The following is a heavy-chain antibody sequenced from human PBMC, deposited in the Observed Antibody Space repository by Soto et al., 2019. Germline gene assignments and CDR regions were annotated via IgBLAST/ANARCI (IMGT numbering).Heavy chain of an antibody. CDR2: IYYRGST. CDR1: GGSISSYY. Sequence: QVQLQESGPGLVKPSETLSLTCTVSGGSISSYYWSWIRQPPGKGREWIGYIYYRGSTNYNPSLRSRVPRSGDTSRIHVSLKRSSVTAADTAVYSCARVKWGGAESGGQGTLGTVSS. J-gene: IGHJ4*02. V-gene: IGHV4-59*01. CDR3: ARVKWGGAES. D-gene: IGHD7-27*01.